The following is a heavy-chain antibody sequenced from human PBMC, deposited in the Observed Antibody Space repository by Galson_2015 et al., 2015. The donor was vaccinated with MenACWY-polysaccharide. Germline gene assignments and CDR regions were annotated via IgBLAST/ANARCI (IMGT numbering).Heavy chain of an antibody. CDR1: GFTFNDFW. CDR2: INQYGSEK. V-gene: IGHV3-7*01. CDR3: ARDGGRTIGTTQRGY. D-gene: IGHD1-1*01. J-gene: IGHJ4*02. Sequence: SLRLSCAASGFTFNDFWLSWVRQPPGKGLEWVANINQYGSEKYYVDSVKGRFTISRDNAKNSLYLQMNSLRAEDTAVYYCARDGGRTIGTTQRGYWGQGTLVTVSS.